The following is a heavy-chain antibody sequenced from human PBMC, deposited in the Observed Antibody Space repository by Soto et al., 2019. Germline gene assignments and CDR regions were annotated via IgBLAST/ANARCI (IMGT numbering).Heavy chain of an antibody. D-gene: IGHD3-3*01. V-gene: IGHV3-23*01. Sequence: EVQLLESGGGLVQPGGSPRLSCAASGFTFSSYAMSWVRQAPGKGLEWVSAISGSGGSTYYADSVKGRFTISRDNSKNTLYLQMNSLRAEDTAVYYCARTPRLRFLEWLLSGFDYWGQGTLVTVSS. CDR1: GFTFSSYA. J-gene: IGHJ4*02. CDR3: ARTPRLRFLEWLLSGFDY. CDR2: ISGSGGST.